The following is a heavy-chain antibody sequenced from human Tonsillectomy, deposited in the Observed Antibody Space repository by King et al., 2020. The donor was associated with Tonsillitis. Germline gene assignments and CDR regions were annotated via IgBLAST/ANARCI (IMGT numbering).Heavy chain of an antibody. CDR2: IIPILGIA. D-gene: IGHD4-23*01. Sequence: QLVQSGAEVKKPGSSVKVSCKASGGTFSSYAISWVRQAPGQGLEWMGRIIPILGIANYAQKFQGRVTITADKSTSTAYMELSSLRSEDTAVYYCARGDYGGILFDYWGQGTLVTVSS. CDR1: GGTFSSYA. CDR3: ARGDYGGILFDY. V-gene: IGHV1-69*09. J-gene: IGHJ4*02.